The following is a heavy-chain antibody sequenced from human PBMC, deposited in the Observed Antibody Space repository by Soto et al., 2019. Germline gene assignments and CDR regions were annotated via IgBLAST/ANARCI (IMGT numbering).Heavy chain of an antibody. Sequence: ASETLSLTCAVYGGSFSGYYWSWIRQPPGKGLEWIGEINHSGSTNYNPSLKSRVTISVDTSKNQFSLKLSSVTAADTAVYYCARSIVVVPTTYFDYWGQGTLVTAPQ. CDR1: GGSFSGYY. J-gene: IGHJ4*02. CDR2: INHSGST. D-gene: IGHD2-2*01. V-gene: IGHV4-34*01. CDR3: ARSIVVVPTTYFDY.